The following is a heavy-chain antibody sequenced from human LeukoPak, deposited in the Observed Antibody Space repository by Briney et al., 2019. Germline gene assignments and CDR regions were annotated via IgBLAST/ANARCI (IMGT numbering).Heavy chain of an antibody. D-gene: IGHD3/OR15-3a*01. J-gene: IGHJ4*02. V-gene: IGHV3-21*01. CDR1: GFTFSDYN. CDR3: ASFRTGYSYYFDY. CDR2: ISPSGRSI. Sequence: GGSLRLSCEASGFTFSDYNMNWVRQTPGRGLEWVSSISPSGRSISYADSVRGRFTISRDNAKNSLFLQMSSLRAEDTAVYYCASFRTGYSYYFDYWGQGILVTVSS.